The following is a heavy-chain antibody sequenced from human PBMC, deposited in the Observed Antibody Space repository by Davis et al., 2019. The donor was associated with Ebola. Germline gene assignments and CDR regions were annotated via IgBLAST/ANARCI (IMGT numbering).Heavy chain of an antibody. Sequence: GESLKISCAASGFIFNTYGMHWVRQAPGKGLEWVAVIWYDGSNKYYADSVKGRFTISRDNSKNTLYLQMNSLRAEDTAVYYCARGSGFTKYYFDYWGQGTLVTVSS. V-gene: IGHV3-33*08. CDR2: IWYDGSNK. J-gene: IGHJ4*02. CDR3: ARGSGFTKYYFDY. CDR1: GFIFNTYG. D-gene: IGHD3-22*01.